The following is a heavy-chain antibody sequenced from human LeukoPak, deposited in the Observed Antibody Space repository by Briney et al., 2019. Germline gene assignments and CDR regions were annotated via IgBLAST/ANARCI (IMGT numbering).Heavy chain of an antibody. CDR2: ISAYNGNT. Sequence: ASVKVSCKASGYTFTSYGISWVRQAPGQGLEWMGWISAYNGNTNYAQKLQGRVTMTTDTSTSTAYMELRSLRSDDTAVYYCATAAYDSSGYYYVRWFDPWGQGTLVTVSS. CDR1: GYTFTSYG. J-gene: IGHJ5*02. CDR3: ATAAYDSSGYYYVRWFDP. V-gene: IGHV1-18*01. D-gene: IGHD3-22*01.